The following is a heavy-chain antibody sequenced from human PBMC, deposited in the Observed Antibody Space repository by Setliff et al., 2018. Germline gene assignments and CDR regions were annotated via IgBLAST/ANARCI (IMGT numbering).Heavy chain of an antibody. J-gene: IGHJ3*01. V-gene: IGHV1-18*01. D-gene: IGHD2-15*01. CDR2: ISPHSGRA. Sequence: ASVKVSCKASGYTFSDYGVSWVRQAPGQGLEWMGWISPHSGRAFYAPQFQDRVTMTTDTSTNTAYMEMRGLRSDDTAVYFCALSSLSLCSGGNCPNAFDVWGQGTMVTVSS. CDR1: GYTFSDYG. CDR3: ALSSLSLCSGGNCPNAFDV.